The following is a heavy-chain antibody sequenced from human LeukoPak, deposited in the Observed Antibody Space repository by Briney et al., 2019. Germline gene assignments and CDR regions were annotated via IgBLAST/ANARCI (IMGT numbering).Heavy chain of an antibody. CDR1: GITLSNYG. V-gene: IGHV3-23*01. J-gene: IGHJ4*02. Sequence: GGSLRLSCAVSGITLSNYGMSWVRQAPGKGLEWVAGSGSGGGTNYADSVKGRFTISRDNPKNTLYLQMNSLRAEDTAVYFCAKRGVVIRVILVGFHKEANYFDSWGQGALVTVSS. CDR3: AKRGVVIRVILVGFHKEANYFDS. D-gene: IGHD3-22*01. CDR2: SGSGGGT.